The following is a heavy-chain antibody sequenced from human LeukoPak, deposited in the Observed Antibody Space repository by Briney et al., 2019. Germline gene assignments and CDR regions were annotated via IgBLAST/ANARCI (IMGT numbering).Heavy chain of an antibody. Sequence: PGGSLRLSCAASGFTFSSYGMHWVRQAPGKGLEWVAVISYDGSNKYYADSVKGRFTIFRDNSKNTLYLQMNSLRAEDTAVYYCARGGEYGSGPHMDVWGKGTTVTVSS. J-gene: IGHJ6*03. CDR3: ARGGEYGSGPHMDV. D-gene: IGHD3-10*01. CDR1: GFTFSSYG. V-gene: IGHV3-30*03. CDR2: ISYDGSNK.